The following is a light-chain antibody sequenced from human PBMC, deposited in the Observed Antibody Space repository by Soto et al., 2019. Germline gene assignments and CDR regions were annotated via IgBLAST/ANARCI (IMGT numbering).Light chain of an antibody. CDR2: GNG. CDR1: SSNIGAGHD. CDR3: QSYDSSLSGSEV. J-gene: IGLJ1*01. V-gene: IGLV1-40*01. Sequence: QSGLTRPPSVSGAPGQRVTIACTGSSSNIGAGHDVHWYQHLPGTAPKLLIYGNGNRPSGVPDRFSGSKSGTSASLAITGLQAEDEADYYCQSYDSSLSGSEVFGTGTKVTVL.